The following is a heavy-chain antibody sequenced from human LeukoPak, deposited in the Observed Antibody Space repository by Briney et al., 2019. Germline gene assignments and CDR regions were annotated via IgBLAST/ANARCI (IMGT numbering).Heavy chain of an antibody. CDR2: IGTAGDT. J-gene: IGHJ2*01. V-gene: IGHV3-13*01. D-gene: IGHD4-17*01. Sequence: GGSLRLSCAASGFTFRRYDMHWVRQAPGRGLEWVSAIGTAGDTYYPGSVKGRFTISGENAENSVYLQMNNLRAEDTAVYHCARDRHDYGDHTGAYWFFDLWGRGTLVTVSS. CDR3: ARDRHDYGDHTGAYWFFDL. CDR1: GFTFRRYD.